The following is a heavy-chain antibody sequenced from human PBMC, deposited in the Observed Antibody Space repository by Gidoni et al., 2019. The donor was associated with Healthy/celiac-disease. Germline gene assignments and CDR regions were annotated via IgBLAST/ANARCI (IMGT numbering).Heavy chain of an antibody. CDR2: INPNSGGT. D-gene: IGHD1-26*01. Sequence: QVQLVQSGAEVKKPGASVKVSCKASGYTFTGYYMHWVRQAPGQGLEWMGWINPNSGGTNYAQKFQGRVTMTRDTSISTAYMELSRLRSDDTAVYYCARDPMGIVGAHPGWFDPWGQGTLVTVSS. CDR3: ARDPMGIVGAHPGWFDP. J-gene: IGHJ5*02. V-gene: IGHV1-2*02. CDR1: GYTFTGYY.